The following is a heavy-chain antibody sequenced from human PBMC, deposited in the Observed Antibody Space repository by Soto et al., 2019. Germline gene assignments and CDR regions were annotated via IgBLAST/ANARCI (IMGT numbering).Heavy chain of an antibody. Sequence: PSETLSLTCTVSGGSISSYYWSWIRQPPGKGLEWIGYIYYSGSTNYNPSLKSRVTISVDTSKNQFSLKLSSVTAADTAVYYCARAGRDGYNYGQFDYWGQGTMVTVSS. CDR1: GGSISSYY. CDR2: IYYSGST. CDR3: ARAGRDGYNYGQFDY. J-gene: IGHJ4*02. V-gene: IGHV4-59*01. D-gene: IGHD5-12*01.